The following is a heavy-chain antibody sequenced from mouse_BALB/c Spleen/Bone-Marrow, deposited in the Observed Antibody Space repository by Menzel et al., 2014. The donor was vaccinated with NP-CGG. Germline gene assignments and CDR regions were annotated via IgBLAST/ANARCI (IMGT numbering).Heavy chain of an antibody. Sequence: EVKLVESGAELVKPGASVKLSCTASGFNIKDTYMHWVKQRPEQGLEWIGRIGPANGNTKYDPKFQGKATITADTSSNTAYLQLSSLTSEDTAVYYCARSRDYGSSYYAMDYWGQGTSVTVSS. CDR1: GFNIKDTY. CDR2: IGPANGNT. D-gene: IGHD1-1*01. CDR3: ARSRDYGSSYYAMDY. J-gene: IGHJ4*01. V-gene: IGHV14-3*02.